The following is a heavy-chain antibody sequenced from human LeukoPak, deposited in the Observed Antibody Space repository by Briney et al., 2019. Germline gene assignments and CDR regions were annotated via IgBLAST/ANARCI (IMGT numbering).Heavy chain of an antibody. Sequence: PGGSLRLSSAASGFTFSSYSMNWVRQAPGKGLEWVSSISSSSSYIYYADSVKGRFTISRDNAKSSLYLQMNSLRAEDTAVYYCARSARRWLVFDYWGQGTLVTVSS. J-gene: IGHJ4*02. CDR1: GFTFSSYS. CDR2: ISSSSSYI. CDR3: ARSARRWLVFDY. D-gene: IGHD6-19*01. V-gene: IGHV3-21*01.